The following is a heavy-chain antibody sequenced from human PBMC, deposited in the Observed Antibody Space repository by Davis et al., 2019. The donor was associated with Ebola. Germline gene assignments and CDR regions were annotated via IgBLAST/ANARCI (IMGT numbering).Heavy chain of an antibody. J-gene: IGHJ4*02. CDR1: GFPLSTSGLG. D-gene: IGHD3-10*01. Sequence: SGPTLVNPTPTLTLTCSFSGFPLSTSGLGVGRIRQPPGKALEWLALIYWDDDKRYRPSLKSRLTITKDTSKNQVVLTMINMDPVDTATYYCAHRLGRFGEWNFDYWGLGTLVTVSS. CDR3: AHRLGRFGEWNFDY. V-gene: IGHV2-5*02. CDR2: IYWDDDK.